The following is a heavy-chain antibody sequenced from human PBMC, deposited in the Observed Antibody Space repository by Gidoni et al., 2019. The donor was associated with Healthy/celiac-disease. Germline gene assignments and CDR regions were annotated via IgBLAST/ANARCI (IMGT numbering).Heavy chain of an antibody. D-gene: IGHD3-22*01. CDR2: IVVGSGNT. J-gene: IGHJ4*02. Sequence: QMQLVQSGPEVKKPGTSVKVSCKASGFTFTSSAVQWVRQARGQRLEWIGWIVVGSGNTNYAQKFQERVTITRDMSTSTAYMELSSLRSEDTAVYYCAAIPPYSRSGYPTGGGYWGQGTLVTVSS. CDR3: AAIPPYSRSGYPTGGGY. CDR1: GFTFTSSA. V-gene: IGHV1-58*01.